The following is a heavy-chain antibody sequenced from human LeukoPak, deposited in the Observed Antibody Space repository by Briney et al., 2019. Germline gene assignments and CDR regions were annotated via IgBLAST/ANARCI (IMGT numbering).Heavy chain of an antibody. J-gene: IGHJ4*01. CDR2: TIPIFGTA. Sequence: ASVKVSCKASGGTFSSYAISWVRQAPGQGLEWMGGTIPIFGTANYAQKFQGRVTITADESTSTAYMELSSLRSEDTAVYYCARDLFYYYDWSGYYHADLDYWGQGTLVTVSS. D-gene: IGHD3-22*01. V-gene: IGHV1-69*13. CDR3: ARDLFYYYDWSGYYHADLDY. CDR1: GGTFSSYA.